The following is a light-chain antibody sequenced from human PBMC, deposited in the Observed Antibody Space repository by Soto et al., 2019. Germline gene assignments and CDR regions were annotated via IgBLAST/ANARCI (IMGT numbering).Light chain of an antibody. CDR2: DVS. J-gene: IGLJ3*02. Sequence: QSALTQPRSVSGSPGQSVTISCTGTSSDVGGYNYVSWYEQHPGKAAKLMVYDVSKRPSGVPDRFSGSKSGNTASLTISGLQAEDEADYYCCSYAGSYNWVFGGGTKLTV. V-gene: IGLV2-11*01. CDR3: CSYAGSYNWV. CDR1: SSDVGGYNY.